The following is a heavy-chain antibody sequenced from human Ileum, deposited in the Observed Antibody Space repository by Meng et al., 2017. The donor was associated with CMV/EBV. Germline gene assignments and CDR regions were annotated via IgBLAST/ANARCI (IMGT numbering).Heavy chain of an antibody. CDR2: ISADGSKI. CDR1: GFTFDTYW. Sequence: GSLRLSCVASGFTFDTYWMHWVRLAPGKGPLWISHISADGSKIKYADSVKGRFTVSRDNAKNTLYLQMNNLRAEDTAVYYCSRENSGLDYWGQGTLVTVSS. D-gene: IGHD4-23*01. V-gene: IGHV3-74*01. J-gene: IGHJ4*02. CDR3: SRENSGLDY.